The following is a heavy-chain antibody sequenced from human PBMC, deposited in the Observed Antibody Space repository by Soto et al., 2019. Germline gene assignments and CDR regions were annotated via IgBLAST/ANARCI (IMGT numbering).Heavy chain of an antibody. J-gene: IGHJ4*02. CDR3: ARGPLDYGYNFYY. CDR1: GGSVNSGSYY. V-gene: IGHV4-61*01. CDR2: IYYSGST. Sequence: TSETLSLTCTVSGGSVNSGSYYWSWLRQPPGKGLEWIGYIYYSGSTNYNPSLKSRGTISVDTSKNQFSLRLSSVTAADTAIYYCARGPLDYGYNFYYWGQGTLVT. D-gene: IGHD5-12*01.